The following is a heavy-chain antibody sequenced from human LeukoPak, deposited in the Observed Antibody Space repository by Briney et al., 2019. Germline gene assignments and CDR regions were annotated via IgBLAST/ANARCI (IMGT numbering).Heavy chain of an antibody. CDR3: ARLPRGVAIRVYDYYYMDV. CDR1: GGSFSGYY. CDR2: INHSGST. Sequence: SETLSLTCAVYGGSFSGYYWSWIRQPPGKGLEWIGEINHSGSTNYNPSLKSRVTISVDTPKNQFSLKLSSVTAADTAVYYCARLPRGVAIRVYDYYYMDVWGKGTTVTISS. D-gene: IGHD3-10*01. J-gene: IGHJ6*03. V-gene: IGHV4-34*01.